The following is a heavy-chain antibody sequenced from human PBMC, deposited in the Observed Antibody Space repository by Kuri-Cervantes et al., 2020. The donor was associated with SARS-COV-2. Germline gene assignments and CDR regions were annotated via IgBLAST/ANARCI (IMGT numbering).Heavy chain of an antibody. V-gene: IGHV4-34*01. J-gene: IGHJ6*02. CDR3: AGLCRFLEWLFDYYYYGMDV. Sequence: GSLRLSCAAYGGSFSGYYWSWIRQPPGKGLEWIGEINHSGRTNYNPSLKSRVTISVDTSKNQFSLKLSSVTAADTAVYYCAGLCRFLEWLFDYYYYGMDVWGQGTTVTVSS. D-gene: IGHD3-3*01. CDR1: GGSFSGYY. CDR2: INHSGRT.